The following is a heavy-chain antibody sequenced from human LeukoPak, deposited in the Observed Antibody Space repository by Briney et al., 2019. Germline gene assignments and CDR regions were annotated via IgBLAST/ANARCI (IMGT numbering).Heavy chain of an antibody. J-gene: IGHJ3*02. CDR1: GYTFSDAW. Sequence: PGGTLRLSCAVSGYTFSDAWMIWVRQAPGKGLEWVGRIKSRADGRKPDSAARVASRLTISTDDANGPMFRQMTSMTTDHTSVYYCATEGLLDDFDIWGQGTMVIVSS. CDR3: ATEGLLDDFDI. CDR2: IKSRADGRKP. D-gene: IGHD3-22*01. V-gene: IGHV3-15*01.